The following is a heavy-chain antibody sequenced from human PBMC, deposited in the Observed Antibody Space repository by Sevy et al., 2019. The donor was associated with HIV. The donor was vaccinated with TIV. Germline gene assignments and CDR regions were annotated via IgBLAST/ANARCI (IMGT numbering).Heavy chain of an antibody. J-gene: IGHJ3*02. V-gene: IGHV3-23*01. CDR2: ISGSGGGT. D-gene: IGHD6-13*01. CDR3: AKVGAAGGAFDI. CDR1: GFTFSSYA. Sequence: GGSLRLSCAASGFTFSSYAMSWVRQAPGKGLEWVSTISGSGGGTNYADSVKGRFTISRDNSKNTLYLQMNSQRAEDTSVYYCAKVGAAGGAFDIWGQGTMVTVSS.